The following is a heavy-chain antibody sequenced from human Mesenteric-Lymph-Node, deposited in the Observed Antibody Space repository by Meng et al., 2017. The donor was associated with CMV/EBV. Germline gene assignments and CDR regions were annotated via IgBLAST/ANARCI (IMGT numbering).Heavy chain of an antibody. CDR3: ATQNIAARPIGY. V-gene: IGHV3-23*01. CDR1: GFTFSSYA. Sequence: CAASGFTFSSYATSWVRQAPGKGLEWVSAISGNGGSTYYADSVKGRFTISRDNSKNTLYLQMNSLRAEDTAVYYCATQNIAARPIGYWGQGTLVTVSS. CDR2: ISGNGGST. J-gene: IGHJ4*02. D-gene: IGHD6-6*01.